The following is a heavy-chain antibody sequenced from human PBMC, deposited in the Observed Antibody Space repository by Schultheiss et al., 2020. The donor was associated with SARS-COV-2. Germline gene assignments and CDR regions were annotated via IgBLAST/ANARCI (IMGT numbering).Heavy chain of an antibody. V-gene: IGHV1-2*02. CDR3: ARGRAYYYDSSGYYGGYYFDY. D-gene: IGHD3-22*01. CDR2: INPNSGGT. Sequence: ASVKVSCKASGYTFTSYYMHWVRQAPGQGLEWMGWINPNSGGTNYAQKLQGRVTMTTDTSTSTAYMELSRLRSDDTAVYYCARGRAYYYDSSGYYGGYYFDYWGQGTLVTVSS. CDR1: GYTFTSYY. J-gene: IGHJ4*02.